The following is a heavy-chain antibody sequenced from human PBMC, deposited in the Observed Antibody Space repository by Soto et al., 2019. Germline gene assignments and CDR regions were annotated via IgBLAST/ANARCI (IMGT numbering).Heavy chain of an antibody. D-gene: IGHD6-19*01. CDR1: GFIFAVYA. CDR3: ARGISSGWYYFDY. V-gene: IGHV3-23*01. J-gene: IGHJ4*02. CDR2: ISGSGGTT. Sequence: GGSLRLSCSASGFIFAVYAVSWVRQAPEKGLEWVSAISGSGGTTYYAYSVKGRFTISRDNSNNTLYLQMTSLRAEDTAVYYCARGISSGWYYFDYWGLGTLVTV.